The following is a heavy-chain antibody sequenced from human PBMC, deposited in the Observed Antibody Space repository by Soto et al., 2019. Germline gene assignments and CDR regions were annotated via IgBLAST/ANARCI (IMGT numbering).Heavy chain of an antibody. CDR2: ISSSSSTI. V-gene: IGHV3-48*02. J-gene: IGHJ4*02. CDR1: GFTFSSYS. CDR3: ARVDIGFYYDSSGYLSY. Sequence: PGGSLRLSCAASGFTFSSYSMNWVRQAPGKGLEWVSYISSSSSTIYYADSVKGRFTISRDNAKNSLYLQMNSLRDEDTAVYYCARVDIGFYYDSSGYLSYWGQGTLVTVSS. D-gene: IGHD3-22*01.